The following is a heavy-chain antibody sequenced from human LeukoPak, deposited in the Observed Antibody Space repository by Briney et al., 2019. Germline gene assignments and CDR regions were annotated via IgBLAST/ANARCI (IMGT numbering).Heavy chain of an antibody. CDR3: ANGYSEGRYCSSASCALWY. D-gene: IGHD2-2*01. Sequence: GGSLRLSCAGSGFTFSSYEMNWVRQAPGKRLQWVSYISSSGDKIYYANSVKGRFTVSRDNSKNTLYLQMNSLRAEDTAVYYCANGYSEGRYCSSASCALWYWGQGTLVTVSS. CDR1: GFTFSSYE. J-gene: IGHJ4*02. CDR2: ISSSGDKI. V-gene: IGHV3-48*03.